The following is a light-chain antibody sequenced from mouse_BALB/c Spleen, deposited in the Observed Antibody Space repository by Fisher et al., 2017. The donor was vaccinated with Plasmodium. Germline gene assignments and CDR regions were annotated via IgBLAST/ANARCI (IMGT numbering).Light chain of an antibody. J-gene: IGKJ1*01. CDR3: HQYHRSPPMT. CDR1: SSVSSSN. V-gene: IGKV4-74*01. Sequence: IVMTQTTATLSVTPGERVTMTCTASSSVSSSNLHWYQQKPGSSPKLWIYSTSNLASGVPARFSGSGSGTSYSLTISSMEAEDAATYYCHQYHRSPPMTFGGGTKLEIK. CDR2: STS.